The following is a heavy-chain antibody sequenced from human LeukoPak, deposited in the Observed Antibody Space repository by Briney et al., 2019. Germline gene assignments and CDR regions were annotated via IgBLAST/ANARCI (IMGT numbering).Heavy chain of an antibody. J-gene: IGHJ4*02. CDR2: INQDGSEK. CDR3: ARDKVLLWFGESVAIDY. V-gene: IGHV3-7*03. D-gene: IGHD3-10*01. Sequence: GGSLRLSCAASGFTFSSYWMSWVRQAPGKGLEWVANINQDGSEKYYVDSVKGRFTISRDNAKNSLYLQMKSLRAEDTAVYYCARDKVLLWFGESVAIDYWGQGTLVTVSS. CDR1: GFTFSSYW.